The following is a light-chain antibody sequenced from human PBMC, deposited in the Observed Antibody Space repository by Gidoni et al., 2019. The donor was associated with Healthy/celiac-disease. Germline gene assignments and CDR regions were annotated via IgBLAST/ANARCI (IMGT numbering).Light chain of an antibody. CDR3: QQYNRYPYT. CDR1: QSISSW. CDR2: KAS. V-gene: IGKV1-5*03. Sequence: SASVGDRVTITCRASQSISSWLAWYQQKPGKAPKLLIYKASSLERGVPSRFSGSGSGTEFTLTISSLQPDDFATYYCQQYNRYPYTFGQGTKLEIK. J-gene: IGKJ2*01.